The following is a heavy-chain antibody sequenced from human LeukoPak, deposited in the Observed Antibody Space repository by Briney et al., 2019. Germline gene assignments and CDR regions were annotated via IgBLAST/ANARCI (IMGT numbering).Heavy chain of an antibody. CDR3: ARGRDHAFDI. Sequence: GGSLRLSCAASGHAFSRSAMNWVPHTPGEGREWVAYSSTSSSDVYYADSVKGRCTISRDNAKSSLYLQMNSLAAEDTAIYFCARGRDHAFDIWGQGTRVTVSS. J-gene: IGHJ3*02. CDR2: SSTSSSDV. CDR1: GHAFSRSA. V-gene: IGHV3-48*01.